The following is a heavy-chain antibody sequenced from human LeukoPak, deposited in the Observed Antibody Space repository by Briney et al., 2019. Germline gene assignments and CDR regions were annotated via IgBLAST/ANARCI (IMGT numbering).Heavy chain of an antibody. Sequence: ASVTVSCTASGYTFTSYGINWVRQAPGQGLEWMGWISVYNGNTNYAQKLQGRVTLTTDTSTSTAYMELSRLRSDDTAVYYCARVYSSSWDIDYWGQGTLVTVSS. D-gene: IGHD6-13*01. V-gene: IGHV1-18*01. CDR1: GYTFTSYG. J-gene: IGHJ4*02. CDR2: ISVYNGNT. CDR3: ARVYSSSWDIDY.